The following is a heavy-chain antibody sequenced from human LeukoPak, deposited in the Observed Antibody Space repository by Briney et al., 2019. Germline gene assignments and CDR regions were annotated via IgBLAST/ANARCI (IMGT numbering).Heavy chain of an antibody. CDR1: GGSFSGYY. CDR2: INHSGST. J-gene: IGHJ6*03. CDR3: ASTGSPYYYYYVDV. Sequence: SETLSLTCAVYGGSFSGYYWSWIRQPPGKGLEWIGEINHSGSTNYNPSLKSRVTISVDTYKNQFSLKLSSVTAGDTAVYYCASTGSPYYYYYVDVWGKGTTVTVSS. D-gene: IGHD4-17*01. V-gene: IGHV4-34*01.